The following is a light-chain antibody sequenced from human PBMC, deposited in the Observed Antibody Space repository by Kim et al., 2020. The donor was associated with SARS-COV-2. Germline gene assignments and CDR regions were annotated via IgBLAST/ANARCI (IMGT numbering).Light chain of an antibody. V-gene: IGLV3-19*01. Sequence: VALGQTVRITCQGDSLRSYYATWYQQKPRQAPVLVIYGRNNRPSGIPDRFSGSTSGNTASLTISGAQAEDEADFYCQSRDSGGKVIFGGGTKVTVL. CDR2: GRN. CDR1: SLRSYY. J-gene: IGLJ2*01. CDR3: QSRDSGGKVI.